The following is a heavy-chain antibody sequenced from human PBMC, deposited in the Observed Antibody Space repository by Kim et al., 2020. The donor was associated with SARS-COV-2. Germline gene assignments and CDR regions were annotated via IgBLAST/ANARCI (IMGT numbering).Heavy chain of an antibody. V-gene: IGHV1-3*01. D-gene: IGHD1-26*01. CDR3: ARASGSYTSSDY. Sequence: KYSQKFQGRVTITRDTSASAAYMELSSLRSEDTAVYYCARASGSYTSSDYWGQGTLVTVSS. J-gene: IGHJ4*02.